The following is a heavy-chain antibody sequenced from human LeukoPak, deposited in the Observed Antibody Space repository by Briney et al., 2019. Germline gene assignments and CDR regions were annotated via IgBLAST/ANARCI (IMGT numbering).Heavy chain of an antibody. CDR2: INHSGST. CDR1: GGSFSGYY. V-gene: IGHV4-34*01. Sequence: PSETLSLTCAVYGGSFSGYYWGWIRQPPGKGLEWIGEINHSGSTNYNPSLKSRVTISVDTSKNQFSLKLSSVTAADTAVYYCARGTWIQLWSPFDYWGQGTLVTVSS. CDR3: ARGTWIQLWSPFDY. D-gene: IGHD5-18*01. J-gene: IGHJ4*02.